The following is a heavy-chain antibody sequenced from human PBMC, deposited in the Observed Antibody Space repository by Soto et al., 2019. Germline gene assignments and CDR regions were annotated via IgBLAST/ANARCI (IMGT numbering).Heavy chain of an antibody. J-gene: IGHJ4*02. CDR3: AKGFYYYDSSGHPPDY. CDR2: ISWDGGST. V-gene: IGHV3-43*01. D-gene: IGHD3-22*01. CDR1: GFTFDDCT. Sequence: EVQLVESGGVVVQPGGSLRLSCAASGFTFDDCTMHWVRQAPGKGLDWVSLISWDGGSTYYADSVRGRFTISRDNRKNLLYLQMNSPRTEDTALYYCAKGFYYYDSSGHPPDYWGQGTLVTVSS.